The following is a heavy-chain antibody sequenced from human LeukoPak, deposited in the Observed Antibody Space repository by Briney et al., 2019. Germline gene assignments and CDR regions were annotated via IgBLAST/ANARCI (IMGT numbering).Heavy chain of an antibody. Sequence: ASVKVSCKASGGTFSSYAISWVRQAPGQGLEWMGWIGTYKGNTNYAQMFQGRVTMTTDTSTSTAYMELKNLRSDDTAVYYCARTPGMVVVKTFYCMDVWGQGTTVTVSS. J-gene: IGHJ6*02. CDR1: GGTFSSYA. CDR2: IGTYKGNT. V-gene: IGHV1-18*01. D-gene: IGHD3-22*01. CDR3: ARTPGMVVVKTFYCMDV.